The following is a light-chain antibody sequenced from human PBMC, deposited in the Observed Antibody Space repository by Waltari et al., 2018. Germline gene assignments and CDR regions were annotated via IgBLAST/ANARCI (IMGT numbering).Light chain of an antibody. Sequence: QSALTQPASVSGSPGQSITISCTGTNSAVGGYDRVSWYQQHPDKAPKVMIYEDTKRPSGVSYRFSGSKSGNTASLTISGLQAEDEADYYCCSFAGSNTWVFGGGTKLTVL. J-gene: IGLJ3*02. V-gene: IGLV2-23*01. CDR2: EDT. CDR3: CSFAGSNTWV. CDR1: NSAVGGYDR.